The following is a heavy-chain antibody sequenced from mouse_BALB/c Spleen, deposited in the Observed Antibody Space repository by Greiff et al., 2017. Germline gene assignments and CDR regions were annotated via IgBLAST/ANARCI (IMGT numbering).Heavy chain of an antibody. CDR1: GYTFTNYW. Sequence: VQLQQSGAELVRPGTSVKISCKASGYTFTNYWLGWVKQRPGHGLEWIGDIYPGGGYTNYNEKFKGKATLTADTSSSTAYMQLSSLTSEDSAVYFCARNYGPYYAMDYWGQGTSVTVSS. CDR3: ARNYGPYYAMDY. CDR2: IYPGGGYT. J-gene: IGHJ4*01. V-gene: IGHV1-63*02. D-gene: IGHD1-2*01.